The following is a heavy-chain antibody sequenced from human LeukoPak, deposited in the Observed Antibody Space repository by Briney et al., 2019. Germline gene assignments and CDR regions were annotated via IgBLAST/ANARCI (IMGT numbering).Heavy chain of an antibody. CDR3: ARDRVPAAILPYYGMDV. D-gene: IGHD2-2*02. CDR1: GVTFSSYA. V-gene: IGHV3-30-3*01. J-gene: IGHJ6*02. CDR2: ISYDGSNK. Sequence: GGSLRLSCAASGVTFSSYAMHWVRQAPGKGLEWVAVISYDGSNKYYADSVKGRFTISRDNSKNTLYLQMNSLRAEDTAVYYCARDRVPAAILPYYGMDVWGQGTTVTVSS.